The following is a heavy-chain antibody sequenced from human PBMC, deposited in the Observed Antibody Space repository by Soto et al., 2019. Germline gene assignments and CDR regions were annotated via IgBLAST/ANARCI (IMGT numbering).Heavy chain of an antibody. Sequence: PGGSLRLSCAAAGFDFEDYAMHWVRQVPGKGLEWVSLTNSDGTDSYYMDSVKGRFTISRGNAKSTLYLQMDRLRPEDTALYFCAKSLYYYDSSPLDHWGQGTLVTVS. V-gene: IGHV3-43D*04. CDR3: AKSLYYYDSSPLDH. CDR1: GFDFEDYA. D-gene: IGHD3-22*01. J-gene: IGHJ4*02. CDR2: TNSDGTDS.